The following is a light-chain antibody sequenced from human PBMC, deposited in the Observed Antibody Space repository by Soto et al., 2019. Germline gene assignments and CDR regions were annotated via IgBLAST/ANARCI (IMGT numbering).Light chain of an antibody. J-gene: IGKJ1*01. CDR2: GAS. Sequence: EIVMTQSPATLSVSPGERATLSCRASQSVSSNLAWYHQKPGQAPRLLIYGASTRATGIPARFSGSGSGTEFPLTISSLRSEDFAVYYCQQYNNWPPWTFGQGTKVEIK. V-gene: IGKV3-15*01. CDR3: QQYNNWPPWT. CDR1: QSVSSN.